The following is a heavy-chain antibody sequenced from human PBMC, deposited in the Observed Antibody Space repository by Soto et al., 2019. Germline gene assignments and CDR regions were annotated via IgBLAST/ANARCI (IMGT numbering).Heavy chain of an antibody. CDR3: AKEFGSTWIDH. J-gene: IGHJ4*02. V-gene: IGHV3-30*18. CDR2: MSYDGTKE. CDR1: GFTLTTYG. Sequence: VGSLRLSCAASGFTLTTYGMHWVRQAPGKGLEWVAAMSYDGTKEYYADSVKGRFTISRDSSRNTLFLQLNSLRAEDTAVYYCAKEFGSTWIDHWGEGTLVTVSS. D-gene: IGHD6-13*01.